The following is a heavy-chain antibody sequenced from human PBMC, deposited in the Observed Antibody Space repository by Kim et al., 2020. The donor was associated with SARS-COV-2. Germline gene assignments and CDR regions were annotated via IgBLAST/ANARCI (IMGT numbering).Heavy chain of an antibody. V-gene: IGHV4-31*03. Sequence: SETLSLTCTVSGGSISSGGYYWSWIRQHPGKGLEWIGYIYYSGSTYYNPSFKSRVTISVDTSKNQFSLKLSSVTAADTAVYYCARAHRTIFGVVEYMDVWGQGTTVTVSS. CDR2: IYYSGST. D-gene: IGHD3-3*01. J-gene: IGHJ6*02. CDR1: GGSISSGGYY. CDR3: ARAHRTIFGVVEYMDV.